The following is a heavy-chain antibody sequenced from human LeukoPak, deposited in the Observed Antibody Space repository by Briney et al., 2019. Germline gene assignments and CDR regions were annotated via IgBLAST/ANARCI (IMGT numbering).Heavy chain of an antibody. CDR3: ARDRNLYSGSFAS. V-gene: IGHV1-2*06. CDR1: GYTFSGDY. D-gene: IGHD1-26*01. J-gene: IGHJ4*02. CDR2: INPNSGGT. Sequence: ASVKVSCKASGYTFSGDYMHWVRQAPGQGLEWMGQINPNSGGTNYAQKFQGRVTMTRDTSITTAYMELSWLTSDDTAVYYCARDRNLYSGSFASWGLGTLVTVSS.